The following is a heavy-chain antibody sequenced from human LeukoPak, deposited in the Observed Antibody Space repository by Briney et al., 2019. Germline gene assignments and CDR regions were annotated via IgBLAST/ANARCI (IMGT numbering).Heavy chain of an antibody. V-gene: IGHV3-21*01. D-gene: IGHD3-3*01. CDR3: ARDGYWSGLDRGWWYMDV. CDR2: ISSSSSYI. J-gene: IGHJ6*03. CDR1: GFTFSSYS. Sequence: GGSLRLSCAASGFTFSSYSMNWVRQAPGKGLEWVSSISSSSSYIYYADSVKGRFTISRDNAKNSLYLQMNSLRAEDTAVYYCARDGYWSGLDRGWWYMDVWGKGTTVTVSS.